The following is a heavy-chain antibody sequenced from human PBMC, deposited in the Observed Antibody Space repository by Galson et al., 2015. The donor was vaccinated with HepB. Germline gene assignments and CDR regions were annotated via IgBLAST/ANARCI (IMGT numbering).Heavy chain of an antibody. V-gene: IGHV1-69*13. CDR2: IIPIFGTA. CDR3: ARDPGGPGTQLRFLEWRTGLDI. Sequence: SVKVSCKASGGTFSSYAISWVRQAPGQGLEWMGGIIPIFGTANYAQKFQGRVTITADESTSTAYMELSSLRSEDTAVYYCARDPGGPGTQLRFLEWRTGLDIWGQGRMVTVSS. J-gene: IGHJ3*02. D-gene: IGHD3-3*01. CDR1: GGTFSSYA.